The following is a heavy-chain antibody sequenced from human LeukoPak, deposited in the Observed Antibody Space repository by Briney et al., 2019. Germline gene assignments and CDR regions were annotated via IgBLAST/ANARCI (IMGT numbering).Heavy chain of an antibody. CDR2: INHSGST. D-gene: IGHD1-1*01. V-gene: IGHV4-34*01. Sequence: SETLSLTCAVYGGSFSGYYWSWIRQPPGKGLEWIGEINHSGSTNYNPSLKSRVTISVDTSKNQFSLKLSSVTAADTAVYYCARWNEGLDYWGQGARVTVSS. CDR3: ARWNEGLDY. J-gene: IGHJ4*02. CDR1: GGSFSGYY.